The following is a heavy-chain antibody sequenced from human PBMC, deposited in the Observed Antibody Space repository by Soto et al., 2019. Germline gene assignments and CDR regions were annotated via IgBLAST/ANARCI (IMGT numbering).Heavy chain of an antibody. CDR3: VRDDLDLKGGSDVVWSGPVGHN. CDR2: ISYDGSKR. CDR1: GFTFSLYD. Sequence: QVQLVESGGGVVQPGRSLRLSCAASGFTFSLYDLHWVRQAPGKGLEWVSVISYDGSKRYYADSVQGRFTISRDNSRNTLYLQMNSLTADDTALYYCVRDDLDLKGGSDVVWSGPVGHNWGHGTLVTVSS. V-gene: IGHV3-30*03. J-gene: IGHJ4*01. D-gene: IGHD2-2*01.